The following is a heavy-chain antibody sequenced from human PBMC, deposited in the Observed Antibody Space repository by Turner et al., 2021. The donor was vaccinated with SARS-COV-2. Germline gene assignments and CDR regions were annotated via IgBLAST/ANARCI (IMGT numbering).Heavy chain of an antibody. CDR1: GGSISSSSYF. CDR3: ARQAAGQGLDY. Sequence: QVPLQESGPGLVKPSETQYLPCTVSGGSISSSSYFWGWIRQPPTKELEWIGSIYYSGTTYSNASLKSRVSLSIDPSKNQFAMKLTSVTAADTALYFCARQAAGQGLDYWGRGILVTVSS. D-gene: IGHD3-10*01. V-gene: IGHV4-39*01. CDR2: IYYSGTT. J-gene: IGHJ4*02.